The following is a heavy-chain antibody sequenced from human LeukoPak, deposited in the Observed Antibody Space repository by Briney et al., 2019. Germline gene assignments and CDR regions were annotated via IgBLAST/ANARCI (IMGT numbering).Heavy chain of an antibody. V-gene: IGHV3-23*01. CDR2: VSGGGSST. CDR1: GFTFNDYA. CDR3: AKEGGVSSATRALGY. Sequence: GGSLRLSCAVGGFTFNDYAMSWVRQAPGEGLEWVSAVSGGGSSTYYADSVKGRFTISRDNSKNTLYLQLNSLRAEDTAVYYCAKEGGVSSATRALGYWGQGTLVTVSS. J-gene: IGHJ4*02. D-gene: IGHD2-2*01.